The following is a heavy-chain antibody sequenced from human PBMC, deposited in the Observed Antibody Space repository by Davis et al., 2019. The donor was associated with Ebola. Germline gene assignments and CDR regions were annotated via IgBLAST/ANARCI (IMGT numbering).Heavy chain of an antibody. V-gene: IGHV4-59*08. CDR2: IYYSGST. D-gene: IGHD3-10*01. J-gene: IGHJ6*02. CDR1: GGYMNSYY. Sequence: SETLSLTCIVSGGYMNSYYWSWIRQPPGKGLEWIGYIYYSGSTNYNPSLKSRVTISVDTSKNQFSLKLSSVTAADTAVYYCARQEILWFGELLFKDYGMDVWGQGTTVTVSS. CDR3: ARQEILWFGELLFKDYGMDV.